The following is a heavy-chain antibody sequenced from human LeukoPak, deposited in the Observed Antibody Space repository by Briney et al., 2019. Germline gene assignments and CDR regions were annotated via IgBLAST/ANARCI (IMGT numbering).Heavy chain of an antibody. D-gene: IGHD1-26*01. V-gene: IGHV1-2*02. CDR1: GYTFTGYY. CDR3: ARDLTVVGATTLDY. J-gene: IGHJ4*02. Sequence: ASVNVSCKASGYTFTGYYMHWVRQAPGQGLEWMGWINPNSGGTNYAQKFQGRVTMTRDTSISTAYMELSRLRSDDTAVYYCARDLTVVGATTLDYWGQGTLVTVSS. CDR2: INPNSGGT.